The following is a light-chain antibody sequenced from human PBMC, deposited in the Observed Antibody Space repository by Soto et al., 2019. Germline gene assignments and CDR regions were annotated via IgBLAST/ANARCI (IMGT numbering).Light chain of an antibody. V-gene: IGKV1-5*03. CDR2: KSS. CDR1: QSISSW. J-gene: IGKJ1*01. CDR3: QQYSSYST. Sequence: DIQMTQSPSTLSASVGDRVTITCRASQSISSWLAWYQQKPGKAPKLLIYKSSNLESGVPSRFSGSGSGTELSFTISSLQPDDVATYYCQQYSSYSTFGQGTKVEIK.